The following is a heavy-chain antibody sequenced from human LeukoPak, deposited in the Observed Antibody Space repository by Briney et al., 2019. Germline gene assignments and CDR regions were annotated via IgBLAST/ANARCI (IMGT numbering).Heavy chain of an antibody. CDR3: ARRRDTAMVTDPYYFDY. J-gene: IGHJ4*02. CDR1: GGSISSSSYY. V-gene: IGHV4-39*01. Sequence: SETLSLTCTVSGGSISSSSYYWGWIRQPPGKGLEWIGSIYYSGSTYYNPSLKSRVTISVDTSENQFSLKLSSVTAADTAVYYCARRRDTAMVTDPYYFDYWGQGTLVTVSS. CDR2: IYYSGST. D-gene: IGHD5-18*01.